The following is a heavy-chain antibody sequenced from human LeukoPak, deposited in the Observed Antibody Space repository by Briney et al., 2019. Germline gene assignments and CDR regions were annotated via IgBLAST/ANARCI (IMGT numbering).Heavy chain of an antibody. V-gene: IGHV1-18*01. CDR1: GYTFTSYG. CDR3: ARDLIAAEYYYYYYMDV. J-gene: IGHJ6*03. CDR2: ISAYNGNT. Sequence: GASVKVSCKASGYTFTSYGISWVRQAPGQGLEWMGWISAYNGNTNYAQKLQGRVTMTTDTSTSTAYMELRSLRSDDTAVYYCARDLIAAEYYYYYYMDVWGKGTTVTVSS. D-gene: IGHD6-13*01.